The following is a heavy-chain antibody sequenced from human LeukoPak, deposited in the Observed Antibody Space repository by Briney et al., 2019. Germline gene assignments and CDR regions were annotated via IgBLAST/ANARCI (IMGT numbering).Heavy chain of an antibody. CDR3: ARVHRPVRRSYPYYYYYYYMDV. CDR2: ISAYIGNT. D-gene: IGHD1-26*01. V-gene: IGHV1-18*01. CDR1: GYTFTSYG. Sequence: ASVKVSCKASGYTFTSYGISWVRQAPGPGLEWMGWISAYIGNTNYAQKLQGRVTMTTDTSTSTAYMELRSLRSDDTAVYYCARVHRPVRRSYPYYYYYYYMDVWGKGTTVTVSS. J-gene: IGHJ6*03.